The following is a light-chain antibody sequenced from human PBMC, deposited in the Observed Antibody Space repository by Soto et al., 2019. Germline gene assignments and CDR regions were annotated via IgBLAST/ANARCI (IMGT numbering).Light chain of an antibody. CDR2: AAS. V-gene: IGKV3-15*01. CDR3: QQYSSWPLT. J-gene: IGKJ4*02. Sequence: EIVMTQSQATLSVSPGEGATLSCRASQSVSSNLAWYQQKPGQAPRLLFYAASTRATGIPARFTGSGSGTEFTLTISSLQSDDFGVYYCQQYSSWPLTFGGGTKVEIK. CDR1: QSVSSN.